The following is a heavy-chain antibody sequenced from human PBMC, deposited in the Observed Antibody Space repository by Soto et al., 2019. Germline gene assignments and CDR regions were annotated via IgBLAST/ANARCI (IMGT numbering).Heavy chain of an antibody. Sequence: QVQLVESGGGVVQPGRSLRLSCAASGFTFSGCVMHWVRQAPGEGLEWVAIVSKDGSNKYYADSVKGRFTISRDNSKNTLFLQMNSLRVEDTAVYFCARDQFSSTSTKSMDVWGQGTTVTVSS. CDR3: ARDQFSSTSTKSMDV. CDR1: GFTFSGCV. D-gene: IGHD6-13*01. J-gene: IGHJ6*02. CDR2: VSKDGSNK. V-gene: IGHV3-33*01.